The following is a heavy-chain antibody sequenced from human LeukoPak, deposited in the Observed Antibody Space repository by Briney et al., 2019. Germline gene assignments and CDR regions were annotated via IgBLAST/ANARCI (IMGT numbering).Heavy chain of an antibody. CDR2: INSDGSST. V-gene: IGHV3-74*01. CDR3: ARYSSVHFDY. D-gene: IGHD6-19*01. CDR1: GFTFSSYW. J-gene: IGHJ4*02. Sequence: GGSLRLSCVASGFTFSSYWMHWVRQAPGKGLVWVSRINSDGSSTIYADSVKGRFTISRDNAKNTLYLQMNSLRVEDTAVYYCARYSSVHFDYWGQGILVTVSS.